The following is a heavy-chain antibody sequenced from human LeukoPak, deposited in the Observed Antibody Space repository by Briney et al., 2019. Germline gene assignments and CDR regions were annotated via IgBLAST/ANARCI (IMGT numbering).Heavy chain of an antibody. D-gene: IGHD6-13*01. Sequence: GGTVRLSCAASGFTFSSYAMHWVRQAPGKGLEWVAVISYDGRNKYYAESVKGRITISRDNSKNTLYLQMNSLRAEDTAVYYCAKDRWHQLVSYPHHYWGQGTLVSVLS. V-gene: IGHV3-30*18. CDR3: AKDRWHQLVSYPHHY. CDR1: GFTFSSYA. J-gene: IGHJ4*02. CDR2: ISYDGRNK.